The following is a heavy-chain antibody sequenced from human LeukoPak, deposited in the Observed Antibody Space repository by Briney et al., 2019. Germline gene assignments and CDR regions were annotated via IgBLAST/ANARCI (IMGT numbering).Heavy chain of an antibody. CDR3: AKMGQAGATRWFDP. CDR1: GFTFSSYA. J-gene: IGHJ5*02. V-gene: IGHV3-23*01. CDR2: ISGSGGGT. D-gene: IGHD1-26*01. Sequence: PGGSLRLSCAASGFTFSSYAMSWVRQAPGKGLEWVSVISGSGGGTYYADSVKGRFTISRDNSRNTLYLHMNNLRAEDTAVYYCAKMGQAGATRWFDPWGQGTLVTVSS.